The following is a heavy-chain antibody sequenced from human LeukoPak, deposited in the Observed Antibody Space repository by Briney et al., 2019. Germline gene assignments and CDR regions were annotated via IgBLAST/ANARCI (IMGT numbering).Heavy chain of an antibody. CDR3: AKSLAAAGFDY. CDR2: ISWNSGNI. J-gene: IGHJ4*02. D-gene: IGHD6-13*01. Sequence: PGGSLRLSCAASGFTFNVYAMHCVRQVPGKSLEWVSGISWNSGNIDYADSVKGRFTISRDNAKNSLYLQMNSLRAEDTALYYCAKSLAAAGFDYWGQGTLVTVSS. V-gene: IGHV3-9*01. CDR1: GFTFNVYA.